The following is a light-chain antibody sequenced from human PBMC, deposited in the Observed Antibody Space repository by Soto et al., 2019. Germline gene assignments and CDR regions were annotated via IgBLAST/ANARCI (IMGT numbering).Light chain of an antibody. Sequence: EIVLTQSPATLSLSPGERATLSCRASQSVSRYLAWYQQKPGQAPRLLIYDASNRATGVPARFSGSGSGTDFTLTISNLEPDDFAVYYCQQRRKWPPLTLGQGTRLETK. CDR3: QQRRKWPPLT. V-gene: IGKV3-11*01. CDR1: QSVSRY. J-gene: IGKJ5*01. CDR2: DAS.